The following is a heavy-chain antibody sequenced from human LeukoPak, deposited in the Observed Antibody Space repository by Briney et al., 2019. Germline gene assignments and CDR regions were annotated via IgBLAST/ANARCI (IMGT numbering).Heavy chain of an antibody. J-gene: IGHJ4*02. CDR2: INPNSGGT. Sequence: ASVKVSCKASGYTFTGYYMHWVRQAPGQGLEWMGWINPNSGGTNYAQKLQGRVTMTTDTSISTAYMERSRLRPDDTAVYYCARELMGGKNPIDYWGQGPLVTVSS. CDR3: ARELMGGKNPIDY. V-gene: IGHV1-2*02. D-gene: IGHD1-14*01. CDR1: GYTFTGYY.